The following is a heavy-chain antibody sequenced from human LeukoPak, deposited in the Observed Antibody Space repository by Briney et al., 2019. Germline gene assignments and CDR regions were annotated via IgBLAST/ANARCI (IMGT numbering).Heavy chain of an antibody. J-gene: IGHJ6*02. CDR1: GFTFSSYA. CDR3: XXXXXXXXXXXXXWGYYYGMDV. Sequence: GGSLRLSCAASGFTFSSYAMHWVRQAPGKGLEWVAVISYDGSNKYYADSVKGRFTISRDNSKNTLYLQMNSLRAEDTAVYYCXXXXXXXXXXXXXWGYYYGMDVWGQGTTVTVSS. V-gene: IGHV3-30-3*01. D-gene: IGHD3-16*01. CDR2: ISYDGSNK.